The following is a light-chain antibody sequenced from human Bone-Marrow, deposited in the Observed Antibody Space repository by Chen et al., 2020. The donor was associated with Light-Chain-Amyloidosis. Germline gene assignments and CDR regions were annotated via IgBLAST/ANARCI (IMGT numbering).Light chain of an antibody. CDR2: DAS. CDR1: QGVSSY. J-gene: IGKJ4*01. Sequence: EIVLTQSPATLSLSPVERATLSCRASQGVSSYLAWYQQKPGQAPRLLISDASNRATGIPARFSGSGSGTDVTLTISSLEPEDFAVYYCQQRSNWLTFGGGTKVEIK. V-gene: IGKV3-11*01. CDR3: QQRSNWLT.